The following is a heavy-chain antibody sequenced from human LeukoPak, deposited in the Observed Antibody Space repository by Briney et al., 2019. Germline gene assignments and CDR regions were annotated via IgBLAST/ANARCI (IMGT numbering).Heavy chain of an antibody. CDR2: IRYDGSNK. V-gene: IGHV3-30*02. CDR3: ASSGVYGSGSYPLYYYYYYGTDV. D-gene: IGHD3-10*01. CDR1: GFTFSSYG. Sequence: GGSLRLSCAASGFTFSSYGMHWVRQAPGKGLEWVAFIRYDGSNKYYADSVKGRFTISRANSKNTLYLQMNSLRAEDTAVYYCASSGVYGSGSYPLYYYYYYGTDVWGQGTTVTVS. J-gene: IGHJ6*02.